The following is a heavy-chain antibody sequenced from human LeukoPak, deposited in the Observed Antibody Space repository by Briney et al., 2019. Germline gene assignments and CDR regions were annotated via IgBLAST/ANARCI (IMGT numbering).Heavy chain of an antibody. D-gene: IGHD6-13*01. CDR2: INHSGST. J-gene: IGHJ4*02. CDR3: ARHRTPPNSSWDFDY. Sequence: SETLSLTCAVYGGSFSGYYWSWIRQPPGKGLEWIGEINHSGSTNYNPSLKSRVTISVDTSKNQFSLKLSSVTAADTAVYYCARHRTPPNSSWDFDYWGQGTLVTVSS. V-gene: IGHV4-34*01. CDR1: GGSFSGYY.